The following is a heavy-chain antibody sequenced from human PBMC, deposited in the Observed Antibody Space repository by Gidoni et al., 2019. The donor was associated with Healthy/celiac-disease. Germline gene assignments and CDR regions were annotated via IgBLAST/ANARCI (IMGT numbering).Heavy chain of an antibody. D-gene: IGHD5-12*01. J-gene: IGHJ4*02. V-gene: IGHV1-69*04. CDR2: IIPILGIA. CDR3: AREPGDGDGFESYFDY. CDR1: GGTFSSYA. Sequence: QVQLVQSGAEVKKPGSSVKVSCKASGGTFSSYANSWVRTAPGQGLEWMGRIIPILGIANYAQKFQGRVTITADKSTSTAYMELSSLRSEDTAVYYCAREPGDGDGFESYFDYWGQGTLVTVSS.